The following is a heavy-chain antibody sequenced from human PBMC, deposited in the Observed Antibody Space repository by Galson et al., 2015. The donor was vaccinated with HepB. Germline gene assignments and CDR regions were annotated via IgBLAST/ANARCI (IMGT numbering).Heavy chain of an antibody. J-gene: IGHJ4*02. CDR1: GFTFSSYW. CDR3: ASATGGIAVARDY. D-gene: IGHD6-19*01. Sequence: SLRLSCAASGFTFSSYWMHWVRQAPGKGLVWVSRINSDGSSTRYADSVKGRFTISRDNAKNTLYLQMNSLRAEDTAVYYCASATGGIAVARDYWGQGTLVTVSS. CDR2: INSDGSST. V-gene: IGHV3-74*01.